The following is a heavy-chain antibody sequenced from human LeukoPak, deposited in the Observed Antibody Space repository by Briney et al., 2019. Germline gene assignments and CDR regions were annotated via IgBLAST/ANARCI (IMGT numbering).Heavy chain of an antibody. J-gene: IGHJ4*02. CDR2: ISYDGSNK. CDR3: TKGEQPWLVPAPFDF. CDR1: GFSFSSYG. Sequence: GGSLRLSCAASGFSFSSYGMHWVRQAPGKGLEWVAVISYDGSNKYYADSVKGRFTISRDNSKSTLYLQMNSLRAEDTAVYYCTKGEQPWLVPAPFDFWGQGTLVTVSS. D-gene: IGHD1/OR15-1a*01. V-gene: IGHV3-30*18.